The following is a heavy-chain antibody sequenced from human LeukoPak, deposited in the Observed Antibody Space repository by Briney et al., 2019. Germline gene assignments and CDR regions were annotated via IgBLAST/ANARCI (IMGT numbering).Heavy chain of an antibody. D-gene: IGHD6-13*01. V-gene: IGHV5-51*01. CDR1: GYLFSNSW. CDR3: ARLIEAAAVTKFDY. J-gene: IGHJ4*02. CDR2: IYPGDSDT. Sequence: GESLKISCKGSGYLFSNSWIGWVRQLPGKGLEWMGIIYPGDSDTRYIPSFQGQVTISADKSISTAYLQWSSLKASDTAIYYCARLIEAAAVTKFDYWGQGTLVTVSS.